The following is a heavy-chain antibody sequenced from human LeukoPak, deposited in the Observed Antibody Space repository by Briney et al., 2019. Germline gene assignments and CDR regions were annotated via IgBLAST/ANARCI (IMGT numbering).Heavy chain of an antibody. CDR3: AKDRAARRASSLDY. Sequence: GRSLRLSCAASGFTFSSYGMHWVRQAPGKGLEWVAVISYDGSNKYYADSVKGRFTISRDNSKNTLYLQMNNLRAEDTAVYYCAKDRAARRASSLDYWGQGTLVTVSS. CDR2: ISYDGSNK. D-gene: IGHD6-6*01. CDR1: GFTFSSYG. V-gene: IGHV3-30*18. J-gene: IGHJ4*02.